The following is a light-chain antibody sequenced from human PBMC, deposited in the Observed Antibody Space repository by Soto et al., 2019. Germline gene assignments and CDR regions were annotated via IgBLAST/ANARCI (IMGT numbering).Light chain of an antibody. CDR3: SAYTSSQTVR. CDR1: SSNVGGYNY. Sequence: QSALTQPASVSGSPGQSITISCTGTSSNVGGYNYISWAQQFPGKAPKLLLYDVSKRPSGVANRVSGSKSGHTASLTISGVQAEDDGDYHCSAYTSSQTVRFGGGTRLTVL. V-gene: IGLV2-14*01. CDR2: DVS. J-gene: IGLJ2*01.